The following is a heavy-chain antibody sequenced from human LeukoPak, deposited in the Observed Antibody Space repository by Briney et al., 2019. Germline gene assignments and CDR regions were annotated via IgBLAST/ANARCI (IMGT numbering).Heavy chain of an antibody. CDR2: IIPIFGTA. Sequence: GASVKVSCKASGGTFSSYAISWVRQAPGQGLEWMGGIIPIFGTANYAQKFQGRVTITADESTSTAYMERSSLRSEDTAVYYCAREEKYSSSSRIYYYYYMDVWGKGTTVTVSS. CDR3: AREEKYSSSSRIYYYYYMDV. CDR1: GGTFSSYA. D-gene: IGHD6-6*01. V-gene: IGHV1-69*13. J-gene: IGHJ6*03.